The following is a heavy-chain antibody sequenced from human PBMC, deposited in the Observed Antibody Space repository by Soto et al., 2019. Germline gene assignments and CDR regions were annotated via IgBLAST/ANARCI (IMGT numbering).Heavy chain of an antibody. CDR1: GGSTSSSNW. V-gene: IGHV4-4*02. CDR3: AREGIAPYYDFWSGSNWFDP. J-gene: IGHJ5*02. Sequence: SETLSLTCAVSGGSTSSSNWWSWVRQPPGKGLEWIGEIYHSGSTNYNPSLKSRVTISVDKSKNQFSLKLSSVTAEDTAVYYCAREGIAPYYDFWSGSNWFDPWGQGTLVTVSS. CDR2: IYHSGST. D-gene: IGHD3-3*01.